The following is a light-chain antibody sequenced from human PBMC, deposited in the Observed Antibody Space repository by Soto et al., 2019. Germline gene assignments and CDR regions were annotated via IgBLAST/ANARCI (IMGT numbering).Light chain of an antibody. V-gene: IGKV3-15*01. CDR1: QSVSAT. Sequence: EIVMTQSPATLSVSPGERVTLSCRASQSVSATLAWYQHKPGQAPRLVIYGASSRASGIPARFSASGSGTEFILTISSLQSEDLAVYYCQQYNRSLMTFGQGTIVDIK. CDR3: QQYNRSLMT. CDR2: GAS. J-gene: IGKJ5*01.